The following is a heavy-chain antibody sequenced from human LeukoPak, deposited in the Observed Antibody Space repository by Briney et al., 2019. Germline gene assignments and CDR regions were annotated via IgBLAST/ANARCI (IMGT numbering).Heavy chain of an antibody. Sequence: PSETLSLTCAVYGGSFSGYYWSWIRQPPGKGLEWIGEINHSGSTNYNPSLKSRVTISVDTSKNQFSLKLSSVTAADTAAYYCARSDDLITIFGVGKNGGQGTLVTVSS. J-gene: IGHJ4*02. D-gene: IGHD3-3*01. CDR2: INHSGST. CDR1: GGSFSGYY. CDR3: ARSDDLITIFGVGKN. V-gene: IGHV4-34*01.